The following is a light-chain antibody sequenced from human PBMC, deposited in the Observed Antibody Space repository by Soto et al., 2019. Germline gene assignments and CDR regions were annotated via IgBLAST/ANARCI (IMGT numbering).Light chain of an antibody. CDR3: HQYQTSPWT. CDR2: DVS. Sequence: EIVMTQSPPTLYVSPGERATLSCRASQSLANSRLAWYRQKPGQAPRLLIYDVSRRATGIPDRFSGSGSGTDFTLSISRLEPEDFAVYFCHQYQTSPWTFGRGTKVDIK. J-gene: IGKJ1*01. CDR1: QSLANSR. V-gene: IGKV3-20*01.